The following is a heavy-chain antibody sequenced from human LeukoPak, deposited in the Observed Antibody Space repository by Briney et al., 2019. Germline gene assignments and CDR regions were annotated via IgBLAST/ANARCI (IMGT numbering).Heavy chain of an antibody. Sequence: SETLSLTCTVSGGSISSGDYYWSWIRQPPGKGLEWIGYIYYSGSTYYNPSLKSRVTISVDTSKNQFSLKLSSVTAADTAVYYCARDQVTMIDRGWFDPWGQGTLVTVSS. CDR2: IYYSGST. V-gene: IGHV4-30-4*01. CDR1: GGSISSGDYY. CDR3: ARDQVTMIDRGWFDP. J-gene: IGHJ5*02. D-gene: IGHD3-22*01.